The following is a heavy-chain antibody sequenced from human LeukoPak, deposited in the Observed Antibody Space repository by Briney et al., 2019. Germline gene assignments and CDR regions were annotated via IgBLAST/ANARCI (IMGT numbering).Heavy chain of an antibody. CDR1: VYTFTSYG. J-gene: IGHJ4*02. CDR2: ISAYNGNT. CDR3: ARDSRRFDY. V-gene: IGHV1-18*01. Sequence: GASVKVSCKASVYTFTSYGISWVRQAPGQGLEWMGWISAYNGNTNYAQKLQGRVTMTTNTSTSTAYTELRSLRSDYTAVYYCARDSRRFDYWGQGTLVTVSS.